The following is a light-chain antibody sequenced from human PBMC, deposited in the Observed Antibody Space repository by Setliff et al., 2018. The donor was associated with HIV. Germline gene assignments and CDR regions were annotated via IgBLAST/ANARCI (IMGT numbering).Light chain of an antibody. V-gene: IGLV2-14*03. Sequence: QSALTQPASVSGSPGQSITISCTGTSSDVGGYNFVSWYQQHPGKAPKLMIYDVSNRPSGVSNRFSGSKSGNTASLTISGLQAEDEADYYRSSYTNTPLYVFGTGTKVTVL. CDR1: SSDVGGYNF. J-gene: IGLJ1*01. CDR2: DVS. CDR3: SSYTNTPLYV.